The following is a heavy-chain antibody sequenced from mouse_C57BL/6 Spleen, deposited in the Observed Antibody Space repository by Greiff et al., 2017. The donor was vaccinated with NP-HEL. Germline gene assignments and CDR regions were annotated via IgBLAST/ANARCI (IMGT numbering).Heavy chain of an antibody. Sequence: EVQLQQSGPGLVKPSQSLSLTCSVTGYSITSGYYWNWIRQFPGNKLEWMGYISYDGSNNYNPSLKNRISITRDTSKNQFFLKLNSVTTEDTATYYCARGDGYYGWFAYWGQGTLVTVSA. D-gene: IGHD2-3*01. CDR1: GYSITSGYY. J-gene: IGHJ3*01. CDR3: ARGDGYYGWFAY. CDR2: ISYDGSN. V-gene: IGHV3-6*01.